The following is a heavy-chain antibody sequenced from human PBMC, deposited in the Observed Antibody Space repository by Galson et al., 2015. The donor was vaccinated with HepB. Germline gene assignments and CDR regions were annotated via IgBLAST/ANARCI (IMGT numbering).Heavy chain of an antibody. Sequence: PALVKPTQTLTLTCTFSGFSLSTSGVGVGWIRQPPGKALEWLALIYWDDDKRHSPSLKNRLPITKETSKNQGVLTMTNMDPVDTATYYCAHSERNRSSWNTNWLDPWGQGTLVTVSS. J-gene: IGHJ5*02. V-gene: IGHV2-5*02. CDR2: IYWDDDK. D-gene: IGHD6-13*01. CDR1: GFSLSTSGVG. CDR3: AHSERNRSSWNTNWLDP.